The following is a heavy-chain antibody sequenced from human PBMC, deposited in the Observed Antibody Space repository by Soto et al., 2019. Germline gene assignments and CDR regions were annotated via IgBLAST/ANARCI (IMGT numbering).Heavy chain of an antibody. V-gene: IGHV3-74*01. D-gene: IGHD2-15*01. J-gene: IGHJ4*02. CDR1: GFTFSSYW. Sequence: EVQLVESGGGLVQPGGSLRLSCAASGFTFSSYWMHWVRQAPGKGLVWVSRINSDGSSTSYADSVKGRFTISRDNAKNTLYLQMNSLRAEDTAVYYCARGDIVVVVAATKLDYWGQGTLVTVSS. CDR3: ARGDIVVVVAATKLDY. CDR2: INSDGSST.